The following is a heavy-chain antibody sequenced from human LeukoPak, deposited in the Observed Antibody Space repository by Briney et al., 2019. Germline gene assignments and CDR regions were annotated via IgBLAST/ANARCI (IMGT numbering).Heavy chain of an antibody. Sequence: SETLSLTCTVSSGSISTSNYYWGWVRQPPGKALEWIGSIYYSGSTYYNPSLKSRVTISVDTSKNQFSLKLSSVTAADTAVYYCARASGYYYGDFDYWGQGTLVTVSS. D-gene: IGHD3-22*01. CDR3: ARASGYYYGDFDY. CDR2: IYYSGST. J-gene: IGHJ4*02. CDR1: SGSISTSNYY. V-gene: IGHV4-39*07.